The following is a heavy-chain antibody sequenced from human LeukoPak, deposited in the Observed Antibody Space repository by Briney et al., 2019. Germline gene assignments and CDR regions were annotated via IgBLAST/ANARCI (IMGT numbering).Heavy chain of an antibody. CDR1: GFIFGDHA. CDR3: ARGPILLWLHNGMDV. Sequence: SGGSLRLSCTGCGFIFGDHAMSWVRQAPGKGLEWVGFIRSKAYGATTEYAASVKGRFTISRDDSKGIAYLQMNSLEIEDTAVYYCARGPILLWLHNGMDVWGQGTTVTVSS. V-gene: IGHV3-49*04. J-gene: IGHJ6*02. CDR2: IRSKAYGATT. D-gene: IGHD6-19*01.